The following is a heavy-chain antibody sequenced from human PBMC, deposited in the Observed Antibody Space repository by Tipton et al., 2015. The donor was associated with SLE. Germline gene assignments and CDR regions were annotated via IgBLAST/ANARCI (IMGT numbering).Heavy chain of an antibody. CDR3: ARGGGLGAQSWFDP. J-gene: IGHJ5*02. D-gene: IGHD1-26*01. V-gene: IGHV4-59*01. Sequence: TLSLTCTVSGGSISSYYWSWIRQPPGKGLEWIGYIYYSGSTNYNPSLKSRVTISVDTSKNQFSLKLSSVTAADTAVYYCARGGGLGAQSWFDPWGQGTLVTVSS. CDR2: IYYSGST. CDR1: GGSISSYY.